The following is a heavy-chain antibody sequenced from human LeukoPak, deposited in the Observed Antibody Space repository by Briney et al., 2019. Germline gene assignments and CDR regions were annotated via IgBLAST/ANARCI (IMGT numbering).Heavy chain of an antibody. D-gene: IGHD2-2*01. CDR3: AKSDCSYISCYVLDY. V-gene: IGHV3-23*01. CDR1: VFTFSSYA. Sequence: PGGSLRLSCAASVFTFSSYAMSWVRQAPGKGLEWVSAISRSGDNIYYADSVKGRFTISRDSTKKTLYLQMNILRAEDTAVYYCAKSDCSYISCYVLDYWGQGTQVTVSS. J-gene: IGHJ4*02. CDR2: ISRSGDNI.